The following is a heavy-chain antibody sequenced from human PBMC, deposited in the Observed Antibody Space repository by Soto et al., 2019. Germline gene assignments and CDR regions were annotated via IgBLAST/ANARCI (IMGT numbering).Heavy chain of an antibody. V-gene: IGHV4-30-4*01. CDR1: GGSVTSDEDY. CDR3: ATESGSTYGYFDH. D-gene: IGHD5-18*01. J-gene: IGHJ4*02. CDR2: ISNSGST. Sequence: SETLSLTCTVSGGSVTSDEDYWTWIRQSPGKGLEWIGYISNSGSTDYNPSLKTRLSMSVDRSKNQFTLRLTSVTAADTAVYFCATESGSTYGYFDHWGQGTQVTVSS.